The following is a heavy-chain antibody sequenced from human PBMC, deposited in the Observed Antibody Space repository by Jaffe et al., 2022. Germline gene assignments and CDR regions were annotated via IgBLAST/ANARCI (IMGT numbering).Heavy chain of an antibody. D-gene: IGHD3-16*02. Sequence: EVQLVESGGGLVQPGGSLRLSCAASGFTFSSYWMSWVRQAPGKGLEWVANIKQDGSEKYYVDSVKGRFTISRDNAKNSLYLQMNSLRAEDTAVYYCARDRLAGPDYIWGSYQFGYWGQGTLVTVSS. J-gene: IGHJ4*02. CDR1: GFTFSSYW. V-gene: IGHV3-7*01. CDR2: IKQDGSEK. CDR3: ARDRLAGPDYIWGSYQFGY.